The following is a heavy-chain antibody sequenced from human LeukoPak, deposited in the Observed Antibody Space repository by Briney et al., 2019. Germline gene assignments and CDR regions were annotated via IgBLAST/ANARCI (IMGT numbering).Heavy chain of an antibody. CDR1: GGSISSYY. CDR2: IYYSGST. Sequence: SETLSLTCTVSGGSISSYYWSWIRQPPGKGLEWIGYIYYSGSTNYNPSLKSRVTISVDTSKNQFSLKLSSVTAADTAVYYCAGDDYGGNPGAFDIWGQGTMVTVSS. J-gene: IGHJ3*02. V-gene: IGHV4-59*01. D-gene: IGHD4-23*01. CDR3: AGDDYGGNPGAFDI.